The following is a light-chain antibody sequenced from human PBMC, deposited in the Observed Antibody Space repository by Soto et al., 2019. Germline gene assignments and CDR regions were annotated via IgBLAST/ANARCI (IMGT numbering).Light chain of an antibody. Sequence: QSALTQPPSASGSPGQSVTISCTGTSSDVGGYNYVSWYQQHPGKAPKLMIYEVSKRPSGVPDRFSGSKSGNTASLTVSGLQAEDEADYYCSSYAGSNVVLGGGTKVTVL. CDR1: SSDVGGYNY. V-gene: IGLV2-8*01. J-gene: IGLJ2*01. CDR2: EVS. CDR3: SSYAGSNVV.